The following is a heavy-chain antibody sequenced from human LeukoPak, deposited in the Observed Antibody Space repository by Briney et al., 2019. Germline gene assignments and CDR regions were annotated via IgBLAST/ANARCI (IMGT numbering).Heavy chain of an antibody. CDR1: GFTFSSYA. CDR3: AKVGSNYDFWSGYFNDYYYYYMDV. D-gene: IGHD3-3*01. CDR2: ISGSGGST. V-gene: IGHV3-23*01. Sequence: GGSLRLSCAASGFTFSSYAMSWVRQAPGKGLEWVSAISGSGGSTYYADSAKGRFTISRDNSKNTLYLQMNSLRAEDTAVYYCAKVGSNYDFWSGYFNDYYYYYMDVWGKGTTVTVSS. J-gene: IGHJ6*03.